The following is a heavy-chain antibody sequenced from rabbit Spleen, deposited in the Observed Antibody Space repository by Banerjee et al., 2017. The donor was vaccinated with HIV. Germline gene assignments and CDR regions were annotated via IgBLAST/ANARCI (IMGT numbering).Heavy chain of an antibody. D-gene: IGHD2-1*01. V-gene: IGHV1S45*01. CDR3: ARGSAAMTMVITGYYLSL. CDR2: INSFTGRP. J-gene: IGHJ4*01. Sequence: QEQLEESGGGLVKPGASLTLTCKASGFSFSSGYVMSWVRQAPGKGLEWIASINSFTGRPVYAAWAKDRFTISKSSSTTVTLQMTSLTVADTATYFCARGSAAMTMVITGYYLSLWGQGTLVTVS. CDR1: GFSFSSGYV.